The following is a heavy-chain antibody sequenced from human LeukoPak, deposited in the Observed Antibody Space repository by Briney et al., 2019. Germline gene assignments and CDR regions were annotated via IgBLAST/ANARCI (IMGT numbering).Heavy chain of an antibody. Sequence: PGGSLRLSCAASGFIFSNYWMHWVRQAPGKGLVWVSCINIDEISTTYADSVKGRFTISRDNAKNTLYLQMNSLRAEDTALYYCARGPYYGDYEYFDYWGQGTLVTVSS. CDR2: INIDEIST. V-gene: IGHV3-74*01. D-gene: IGHD4-17*01. CDR3: ARGPYYGDYEYFDY. CDR1: GFIFSNYW. J-gene: IGHJ4*02.